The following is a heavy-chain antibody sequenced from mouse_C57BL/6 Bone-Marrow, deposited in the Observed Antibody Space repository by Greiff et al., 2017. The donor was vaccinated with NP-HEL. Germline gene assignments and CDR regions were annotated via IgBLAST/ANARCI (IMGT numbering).Heavy chain of an antibody. J-gene: IGHJ3*01. V-gene: IGHV5-4*01. CDR1: GFTFSSYA. CDR2: ISDGGSYT. CDR3: ARIYPQSWFAY. Sequence: DVHLVESGGGLVKPGGSLKLSCAASGFTFSSYAMSWVRQTPEKRLEWVATISDGGSYTYYPDNVKGRFTISRDNAKNNLYLQMSHLKSEDTAMYYCARIYPQSWFAYWGQGTLVTVSA. D-gene: IGHD2-1*01.